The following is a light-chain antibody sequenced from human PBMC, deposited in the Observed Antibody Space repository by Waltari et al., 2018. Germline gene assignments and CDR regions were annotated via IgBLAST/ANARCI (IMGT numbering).Light chain of an antibody. CDR2: GGS. Sequence: EIVMTQSPATLSVSPGERATLSCRASQSVNRKLVWYQQKPGQAPRLLIYGGSTRDTGIPDRFSGSGSGTEFTLTISSLQSDDFVVYYCQQYENWPLTFGGGTKLEI. J-gene: IGKJ4*01. V-gene: IGKV3-15*01. CDR1: QSVNRK. CDR3: QQYENWPLT.